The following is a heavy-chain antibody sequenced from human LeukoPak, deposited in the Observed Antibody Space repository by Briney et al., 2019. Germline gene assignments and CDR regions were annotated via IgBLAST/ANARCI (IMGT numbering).Heavy chain of an antibody. CDR1: GYTFTSYY. J-gene: IGHJ4*02. D-gene: IGHD5-24*01. V-gene: IGHV1-46*01. CDR2: INPSGGST. Sequence: ASVKVSCKASGYTFTSYYMHWARQAPGQGLEWMGIINPSGGSTSYAQKFQGRVTMTRDTSTSTVYMELSSLRSEDTAVYYCARGQVEMATILGAVDYWGQGTLVTVSS. CDR3: ARGQVEMATILGAVDY.